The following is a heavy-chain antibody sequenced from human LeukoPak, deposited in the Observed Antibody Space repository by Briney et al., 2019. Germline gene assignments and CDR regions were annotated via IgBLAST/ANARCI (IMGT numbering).Heavy chain of an antibody. V-gene: IGHV3-20*04. J-gene: IGHJ4*02. CDR2: INWNGGST. D-gene: IGHD3-10*01. CDR3: ARVARGWFGELLYFDY. CDR1: GFTFGDYG. Sequence: GGSLRLSCAASGFTFGDYGMSWVRQAPGKGLEWVSGINWNGGSTGYADSVKGRFTISRDNAKNSLYLQMNSLRAEDTALYYCARVARGWFGELLYFDYWGQGTLVTVSS.